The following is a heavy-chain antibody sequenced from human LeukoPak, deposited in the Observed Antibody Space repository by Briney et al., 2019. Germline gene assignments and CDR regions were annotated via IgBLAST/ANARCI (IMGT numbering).Heavy chain of an antibody. J-gene: IGHJ4*02. D-gene: IGHD2-15*01. V-gene: IGHV3-7*01. CDR1: GLTFGSYW. CDR3: ASTFPYCSGGTCAL. CDR2: IHPDGGVK. Sequence: GGSLRLSCAASGLTFGSYWMSWVRQAPGKGLEWVANIHPDGGVKNYVDSVKGRFPISRDNAANSLYLQVHSLRAEDTAVYYCASTFPYCSGGTCALGGQGALVTVSS.